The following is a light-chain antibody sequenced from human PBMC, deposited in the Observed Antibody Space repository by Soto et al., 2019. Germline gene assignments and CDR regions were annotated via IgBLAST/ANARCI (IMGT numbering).Light chain of an antibody. CDR3: LQDYSYPP. J-gene: IGKJ4*01. CDR2: AVS. Sequence: AIEMTQSPSSLSASVGDRVTITCRASQGIGSDLAWYQQRPGKAPNLLIYAVSSLQNGVPSRFSGSGSGTVFTPPISSLQPEVFATYYFLQDYSYPPFGGGTGVEIK. CDR1: QGIGSD. V-gene: IGKV1-6*01.